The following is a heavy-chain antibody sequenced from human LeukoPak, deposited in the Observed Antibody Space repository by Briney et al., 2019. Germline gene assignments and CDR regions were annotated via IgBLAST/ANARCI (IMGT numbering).Heavy chain of an antibody. V-gene: IGHV4-34*01. Sequence: SETLSLTCAVYGGSFSTYYWSWIRQPPGKGLEWIGEVTHTGSTNYKPSLKSRVTISVDTSKNHFSLKLSTVTAADTAVYYCARGRPSIAVATTGIDYWGQGTLVTVSS. J-gene: IGHJ4*02. CDR3: ARGRPSIAVATTGIDY. CDR2: VTHTGST. D-gene: IGHD6-19*01. CDR1: GGSFSTYY.